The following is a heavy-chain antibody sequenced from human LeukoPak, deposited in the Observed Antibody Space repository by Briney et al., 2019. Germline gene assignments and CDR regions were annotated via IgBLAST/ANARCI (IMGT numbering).Heavy chain of an antibody. Sequence: PSETLSLTCAVYGGSFSDYYWSWIRQPPGKGLEWIGEINHSGSTNYNPSLKSRVTISVDTSKNQFSLKLSSVTAADTAVYYCARGPGYSSGWYFYWGQGTLVTVSS. V-gene: IGHV4-34*01. D-gene: IGHD6-19*01. CDR2: INHSGST. CDR3: ARGPGYSSGWYFY. J-gene: IGHJ4*02. CDR1: GGSFSDYY.